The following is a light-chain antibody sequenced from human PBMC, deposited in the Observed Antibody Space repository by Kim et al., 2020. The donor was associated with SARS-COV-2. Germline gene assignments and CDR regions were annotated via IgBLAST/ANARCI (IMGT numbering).Light chain of an antibody. CDR3: CSYTGDISFYV. CDR2: EVS. Sequence: QSITISVTGTSRDVGYSNVVSWYQHRPGKAPEVIIYEVSKRPSGVSNRFSGSKYGNTASLTISRLQAEDEAEYYCCSYTGDISFYVFGSGTKVTVL. J-gene: IGLJ1*01. V-gene: IGLV2-23*02. CDR1: SRDVGYSNV.